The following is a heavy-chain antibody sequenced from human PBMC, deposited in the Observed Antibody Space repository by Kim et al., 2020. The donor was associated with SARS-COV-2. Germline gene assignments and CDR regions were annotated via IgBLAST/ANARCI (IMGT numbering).Heavy chain of an antibody. Sequence: YADHVKGRFTNTRDNSKNTLFLQMNSLRAEHKAVYYCAREGDTSMAVDSWGQGTLVTVSS. CDR3: AREGDTSMAVDS. J-gene: IGHJ4*02. V-gene: IGHV3-30*01. D-gene: IGHD5-18*01.